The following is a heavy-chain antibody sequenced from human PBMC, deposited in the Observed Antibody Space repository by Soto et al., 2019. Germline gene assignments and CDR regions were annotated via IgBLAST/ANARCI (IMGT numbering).Heavy chain of an antibody. V-gene: IGHV3-7*05. CDR2: IKEDGSEK. CDR1: GFSFSSFW. CDR3: ARDVI. J-gene: IGHJ4*02. Sequence: EVQLVESGGGLVQPGGSQRLSCAASGFSFSSFWMSWVRQAPGKGLEWVAAIKEDGSEKNYVDSVRGRFTISRDNAKNSLYLQMNSLRADDTAVYYCARDVIWGQGSLVTFSS.